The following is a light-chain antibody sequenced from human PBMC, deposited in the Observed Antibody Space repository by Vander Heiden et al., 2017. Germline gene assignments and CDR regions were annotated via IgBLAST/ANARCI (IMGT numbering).Light chain of an antibody. CDR1: SSNIGAGYD. Sequence: QSVLTQPPSVSGAPGQRVTISCTGSSSNIGAGYDVHWYQQLPGTAPKRLIYGNSNRPSGVPDRFSGSKSGTSASLAITGLQAEDEADYYCQSYDSRDWVFGGGTKLTVL. CDR3: QSYDSRDWV. CDR2: GNS. J-gene: IGLJ3*02. V-gene: IGLV1-40*01.